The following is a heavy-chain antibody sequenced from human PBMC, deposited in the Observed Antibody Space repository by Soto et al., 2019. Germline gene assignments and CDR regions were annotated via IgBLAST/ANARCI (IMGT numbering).Heavy chain of an antibody. CDR3: AKEVVPDY. D-gene: IGHD3-22*01. CDR2: ISGSGGST. J-gene: IGHJ4*02. Sequence: EVQLLESGGGLIQPGGSLRLSCAASGFTFRSHGMIWVRQAPGKGLEWVSAISGSGGSTYYADSVKGRFTISRDNSKNTLYLQMNSLRAEDTAVYYCAKEVVPDYWGQGTLVTVSS. CDR1: GFTFRSHG. V-gene: IGHV3-23*01.